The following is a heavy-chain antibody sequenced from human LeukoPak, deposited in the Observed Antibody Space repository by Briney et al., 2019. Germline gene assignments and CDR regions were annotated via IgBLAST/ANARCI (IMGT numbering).Heavy chain of an antibody. Sequence: SETLSLTCTVSGGSISSSSYYWGWIRQPPGKGLEWIGSIYYSGSTYYNPSLKSRVTISVDTSKNQFSLKLSSVTAADTAVYYCARRDNYDLGDYWGQGTLATVSS. V-gene: IGHV4-39*01. CDR1: GGSISSSSYY. J-gene: IGHJ4*02. CDR2: IYYSGST. D-gene: IGHD3-3*01. CDR3: ARRDNYDLGDY.